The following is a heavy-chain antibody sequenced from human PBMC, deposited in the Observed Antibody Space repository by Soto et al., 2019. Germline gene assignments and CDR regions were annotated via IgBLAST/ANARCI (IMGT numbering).Heavy chain of an antibody. CDR2: INAGNGNT. J-gene: IGHJ4*02. D-gene: IGHD6-19*01. CDR1: GYTFTSYA. V-gene: IGHV1-3*01. Sequence: ASVKVSCKASGYTFTSYAMHWVRQAPGQRLEWMGWINAGNGNTKYSQKFQGRVTITRDTSASTAYMELSSLRSEDTAVYYCAREGSSGWSLTSSLASFYYFDYWGQGTLVTVSS. CDR3: AREGSSGWSLTSSLASFYYFDY.